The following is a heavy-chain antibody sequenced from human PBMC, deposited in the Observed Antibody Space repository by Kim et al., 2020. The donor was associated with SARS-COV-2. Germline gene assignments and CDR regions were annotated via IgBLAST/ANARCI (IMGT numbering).Heavy chain of an antibody. Sequence: PSLKSRVTISVDTSKNPFSLKLSSVTAADTAVYYCARRTRVTARPLGFDYWGQGTLVTVSS. CDR3: ARRTRVTARPLGFDY. V-gene: IGHV4-39*01. J-gene: IGHJ4*02. D-gene: IGHD6-6*01.